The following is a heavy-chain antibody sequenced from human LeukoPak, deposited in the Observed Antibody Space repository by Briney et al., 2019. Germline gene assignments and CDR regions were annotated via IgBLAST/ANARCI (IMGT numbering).Heavy chain of an antibody. CDR1: GYSISSGYY. CDR3: ARNRRDAYNQFDY. Sequence: SETLSLTCTVSGYSISSGYYWGWIRQPPGKGLEWMGYVYYSGSTNYNPSLKSRVTISVDTSKNQFSLKLNSVTAADTAVYYCARNRRDAYNQFDYWGQGTLVTVSS. J-gene: IGHJ4*02. D-gene: IGHD5-24*01. V-gene: IGHV4-61*01. CDR2: VYYSGST.